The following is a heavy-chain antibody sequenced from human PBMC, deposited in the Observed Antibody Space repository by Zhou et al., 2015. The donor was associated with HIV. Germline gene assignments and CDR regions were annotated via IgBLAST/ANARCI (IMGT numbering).Heavy chain of an antibody. Sequence: QVQLVQSGAEVKKPGSSVKVSCKASGGTFSSYAISWVRQAPGQGLEWMGGIIPIFGTANYAQKFQGRVTITADESTSTAYMELSSLRSEDTAVYYCARVLGYCSSTSCSGPDVWGKGTTVTVSS. D-gene: IGHD2-2*01. J-gene: IGHJ6*04. V-gene: IGHV1-69*01. CDR2: IIPIFGTA. CDR3: ARVLGYCSSTSCSGPDV. CDR1: GGTFSSYA.